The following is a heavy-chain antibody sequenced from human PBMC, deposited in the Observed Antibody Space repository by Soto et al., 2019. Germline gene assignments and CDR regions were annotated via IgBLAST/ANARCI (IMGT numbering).Heavy chain of an antibody. J-gene: IGHJ6*02. V-gene: IGHV1-8*02. D-gene: IGHD2-2*01. CDR1: GYTFTTYD. Sequence: QVQLVQSGAELKKPGASVKVSCKASGYTFTTYDIHWVRQATGQGLEWMGWMNPNSGNTGYAQKFQDRVTMTTDTYTRTAYMDLRSLRSDDTAVYYCARVGHCTSSSCPPYYYYGMDVWGQGTTVTVSS. CDR3: ARVGHCTSSSCPPYYYYGMDV. CDR2: MNPNSGNT.